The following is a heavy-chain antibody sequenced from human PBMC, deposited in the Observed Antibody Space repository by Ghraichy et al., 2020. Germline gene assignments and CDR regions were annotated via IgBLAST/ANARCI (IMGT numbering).Heavy chain of an antibody. CDR3: TIAARQEGSYGMDV. J-gene: IGHJ6*02. CDR1: GGTFSSYA. Sequence: SVKVSCKASGGTFSSYAISWVRQAPGQGLEWMGGIIPIFGTANYAQKFQGRVTITADKSTSTAYMELSSLRSEDTAVYYCTIAARQEGSYGMDVWGQGTTVTVSS. D-gene: IGHD6-6*01. V-gene: IGHV1-69*06. CDR2: IIPIFGTA.